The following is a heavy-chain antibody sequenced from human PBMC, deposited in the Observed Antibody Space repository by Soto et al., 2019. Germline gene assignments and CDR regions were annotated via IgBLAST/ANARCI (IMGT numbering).Heavy chain of an antibody. Sequence: SETLSLTCTVSGGSISSSSYYWGWIRQPPGKGLEWIGSIYYSGSTYYNPSLKSRVTISVDTSKNQFSLKLSSVTAADTAVCYCARPLVGDVVVPAAARDGAWFDPWGQGTLVTVSS. J-gene: IGHJ5*02. CDR1: GGSISSSSYY. CDR3: ARPLVGDVVVPAAARDGAWFDP. V-gene: IGHV4-39*01. D-gene: IGHD2-2*01. CDR2: IYYSGST.